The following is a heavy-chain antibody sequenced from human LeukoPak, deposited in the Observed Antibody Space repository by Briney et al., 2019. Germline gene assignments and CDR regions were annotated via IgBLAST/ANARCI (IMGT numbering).Heavy chain of an antibody. CDR3: ARDQQSSSLGGNRFDP. D-gene: IGHD6-13*01. Sequence: KPSETLSLTCTVSGGSVSSGSYYWSWIRQPPGKGLEWIGYIYCSGSTNYNPSLKSRVTISVDTSKNQFSLKLSSVTAADTAVYYCARDQQSSSLGGNRFDPWGQGTLVTVSS. V-gene: IGHV4-61*01. CDR2: IYCSGST. J-gene: IGHJ5*02. CDR1: GGSVSSGSYY.